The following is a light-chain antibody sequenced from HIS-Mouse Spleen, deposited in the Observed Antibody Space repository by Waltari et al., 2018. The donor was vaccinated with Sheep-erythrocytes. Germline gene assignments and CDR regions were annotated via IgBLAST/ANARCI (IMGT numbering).Light chain of an antibody. CDR2: DVS. CDR3: CSYAGSYNHV. V-gene: IGLV2-11*01. J-gene: IGLJ1*01. Sequence: QSALTQPRSVSGSPGQSVTIPCTGTSSDVGGYNYLSWYQQHPGKAPKLMIYDVSKRPSGFPDRFSGSKSGNTASLTISGLQAEDEADYYCCSYAGSYNHVFATGTKVTVL. CDR1: SSDVGGYNY.